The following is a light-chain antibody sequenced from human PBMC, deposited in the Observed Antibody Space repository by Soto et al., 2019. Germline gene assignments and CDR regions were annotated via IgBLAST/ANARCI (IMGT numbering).Light chain of an antibody. CDR1: SSDVGGYNY. CDR2: DVS. CDR3: SSYTSSSTLYV. Sequence: QSVLTQPASVSGSPGQSITISCTGTSSDVGGYNYVSWHQQHPGKAPKLMIYDVSNRPSGVSDRFSGSKSGNTASLTTSGLQAEDEADYYCSSYTSSSTLYVFGTGTKVTVL. V-gene: IGLV2-14*01. J-gene: IGLJ1*01.